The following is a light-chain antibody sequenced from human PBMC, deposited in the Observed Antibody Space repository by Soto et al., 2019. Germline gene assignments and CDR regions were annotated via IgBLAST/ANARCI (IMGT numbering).Light chain of an antibody. J-gene: IGKJ1*01. CDR1: QTISTW. V-gene: IGKV1-39*01. Sequence: DIQVTQSPPTLSASVGDRVTITCRASQTISTWMAWYQQRQGRAPNLLIYSASTLQSGVPSRFNAGGSGTDFTLTITSLQPEDSATYYCQLSYNAWTFGQGTKVDIK. CDR3: QLSYNAWT. CDR2: SAS.